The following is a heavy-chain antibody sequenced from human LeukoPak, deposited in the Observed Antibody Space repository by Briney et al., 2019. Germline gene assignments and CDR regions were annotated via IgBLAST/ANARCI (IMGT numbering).Heavy chain of an antibody. Sequence: GGSMRLSCAASGFTFSDYYMSWIRQAPGKGLEWVSGISGSGGASYYADSVKGRFTISRDDSHNTLYLQMNSLRAEDTAVYFCARGGVDYYGSGTYYLMYYFDYWGQGALVTVSS. V-gene: IGHV3-23*01. CDR1: GFTFSDYY. CDR2: ISGSGGAS. J-gene: IGHJ4*02. D-gene: IGHD3-10*01. CDR3: ARGGVDYYGSGTYYLMYYFDY.